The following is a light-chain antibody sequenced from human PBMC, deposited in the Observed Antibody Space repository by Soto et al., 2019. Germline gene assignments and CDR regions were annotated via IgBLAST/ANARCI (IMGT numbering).Light chain of an antibody. CDR2: EDN. CDR1: SSNIGIDY. CDR3: GAWDTSLSGGI. Sequence: QSVLTQPPSVSAAPGQKVTISCSVSSSNIGIDYVSWYQQLPGTAPKLLIYEDNKRPSGIPDRFSGSKSGASATLDITGLQTGDEADYYCGAWDTSLSGGIFGGGTKLTVL. J-gene: IGLJ2*01. V-gene: IGLV1-51*02.